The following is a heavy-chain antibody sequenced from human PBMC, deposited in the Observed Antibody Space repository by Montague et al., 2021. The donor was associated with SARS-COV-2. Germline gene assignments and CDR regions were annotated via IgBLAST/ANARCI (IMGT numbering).Heavy chain of an antibody. Sequence: SETLSLTCSVSGVSFSSNNYYWTWIRRPPGKGLEWIGYIYFNGNTIPNPSLEGRVTTSIDTSKNHFSLRLTSVTPADTAVYYCAREVVGVKTNWLDTWGQGTLVTVSS. CDR1: GVSFSSNNYY. CDR3: AREVVGVKTNWLDT. CDR2: IYFNGNT. D-gene: IGHD3-16*01. J-gene: IGHJ5*02. V-gene: IGHV4-61*03.